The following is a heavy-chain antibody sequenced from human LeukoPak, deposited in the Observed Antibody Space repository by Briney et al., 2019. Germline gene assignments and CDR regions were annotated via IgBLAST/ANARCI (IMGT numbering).Heavy chain of an antibody. CDR1: GYTFTGYY. CDR2: INPKSSDT. D-gene: IGHD2-2*01. V-gene: IGHV1-2*02. J-gene: IGHJ4*02. CDR3: ARGPAGMALYYFYY. Sequence: APVKASCKASGYTFTGYYMHWVRQAPGHGLGWMGWINPKSSDTNYTQKFQGRVTMTRDTSISTAYMELSRLRSDDTAVCYCARGPAGMALYYFYYCGQGTLVTVSS.